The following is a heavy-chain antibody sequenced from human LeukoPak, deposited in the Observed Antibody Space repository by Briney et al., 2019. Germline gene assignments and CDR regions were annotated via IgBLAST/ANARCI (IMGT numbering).Heavy chain of an antibody. CDR1: GGSISSGGYY. CDR3: ARARGATDAYAFDI. D-gene: IGHD1-26*01. J-gene: IGHJ3*02. Sequence: PSQTLSLTCTVSGGSISSGGYYWSWIRQRPGKGLEWIGYIYYSGSTNYNPSLKSRVTISVDTSKNQFSLKLSSVTAADTAVYYCARARGATDAYAFDIWGQGTMVTVSS. CDR2: IYYSGST. V-gene: IGHV4-61*08.